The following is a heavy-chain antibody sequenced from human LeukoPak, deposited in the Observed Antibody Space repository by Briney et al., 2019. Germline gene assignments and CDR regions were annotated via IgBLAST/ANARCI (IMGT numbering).Heavy chain of an antibody. CDR1: GFNFSSYA. V-gene: IGHV3-23*01. CDR2: ISGSGGST. D-gene: IGHD6-19*01. CDR3: AKDRSSGSPYYFDY. Sequence: GGSLKLSCAASGFNFSSYAMSWVRQAPGKGLEWVSSISGSGGSTYYADSVKGRFTISRDNSKNTLYLQMNSLRAEDTAVYYCAKDRSSGSPYYFDYWGQGTLVTVSS. J-gene: IGHJ4*02.